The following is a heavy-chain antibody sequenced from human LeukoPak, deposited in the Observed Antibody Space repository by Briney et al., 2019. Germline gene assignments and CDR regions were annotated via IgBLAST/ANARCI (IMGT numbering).Heavy chain of an antibody. CDR3: AKSGLNRFDY. V-gene: IGHV3-23*01. Sequence: GRSLRLSCAASGFTFNSYAMSWVRQAPGKGLEWVSNISGSGRGGRTYYADSVKGRFTISRDNSKNTLYLQMNSLRAEDTAVYYCAKSGLNRFDYWGQGTLVTVSS. D-gene: IGHD2-15*01. J-gene: IGHJ4*02. CDR1: GFTFNSYA. CDR2: ISGSGRGGRT.